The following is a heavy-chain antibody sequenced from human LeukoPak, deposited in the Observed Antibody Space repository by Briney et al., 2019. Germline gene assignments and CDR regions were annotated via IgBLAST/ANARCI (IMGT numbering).Heavy chain of an antibody. V-gene: IGHV4-59*08. D-gene: IGHD1-20*01. CDR2: IYYSGST. Sequence: KPSETLSLTCTVSGGSISSYYWSWIRQPPGKGLEWIGYIYYSGSTNCNPSLKSRVTISVDTSKNQFSLKLSSVTAADTAVYYCARSAGITGTRAWFDPWGQGTLVTVSS. CDR1: GGSISSYY. CDR3: ARSAGITGTRAWFDP. J-gene: IGHJ5*02.